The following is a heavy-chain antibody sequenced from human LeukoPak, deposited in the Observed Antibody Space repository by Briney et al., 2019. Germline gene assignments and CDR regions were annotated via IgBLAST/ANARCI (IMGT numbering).Heavy chain of an antibody. CDR2: IYTSGSA. Sequence: SETLSLTCTVSGGSISGYYWSWIRQPPGKGLEWIGYIYTSGSANYHPSLKSRVTISVDTSKNQFSLKLSSVTAADTAVYYCARHRRVVRATDVHAFDIWGQGTMVTVSS. V-gene: IGHV4-4*09. CDR1: GGSISGYY. J-gene: IGHJ3*02. D-gene: IGHD1-26*01. CDR3: ARHRRVVRATDVHAFDI.